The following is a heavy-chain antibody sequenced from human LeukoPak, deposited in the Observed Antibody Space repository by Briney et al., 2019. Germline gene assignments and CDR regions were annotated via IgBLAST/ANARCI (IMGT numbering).Heavy chain of an antibody. D-gene: IGHD3-10*01. J-gene: IGHJ4*02. CDR3: AGRPMVRGVKRRYYFDY. CDR2: INHSGST. V-gene: IGHV4-34*01. CDR1: GGSFSGYY. Sequence: PSETLSLTCAVYGGSFSGYYWSWIRQPPGKGLEWTGEINHSGSTNYNPSLKSRVTISVDTSKKQFSLKLSSVTAADTAVYYCAGRPMVRGVKRRYYFDYWGQGTLVTVSS.